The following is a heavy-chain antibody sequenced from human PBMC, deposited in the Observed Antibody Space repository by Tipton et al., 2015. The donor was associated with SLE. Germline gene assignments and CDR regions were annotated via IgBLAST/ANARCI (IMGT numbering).Heavy chain of an antibody. CDR3: ARDTSFDH. J-gene: IGHJ4*02. CDR1: GGSISSGGYY. D-gene: IGHD2/OR15-2a*01. Sequence: TLSLTCTVSGGSISSGGYYWSWIRQHPGKGLEWIGFIYYSGDTYYNPSLKSRATISRDTAKNQFSLNLRFVTAADTAVYYCARDTSFDHWGQGTLVTVSS. V-gene: IGHV4-31*03. CDR2: IYYSGDT.